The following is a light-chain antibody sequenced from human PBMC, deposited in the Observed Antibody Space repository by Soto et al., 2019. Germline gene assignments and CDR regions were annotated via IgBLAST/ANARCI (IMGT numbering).Light chain of an antibody. CDR2: EVS. V-gene: IGLV2-8*01. Sequence: QSALTQPPSASGSPGQSVTISCTGTSSDVGGYNYVSWYQQHTGKAPKLMIYEVSKRPSGVPDRFSGSKSGNTASLTVSVLQAEDEADYYCSSYAGSKSYVFGTGTKVTVL. J-gene: IGLJ1*01. CDR1: SSDVGGYNY. CDR3: SSYAGSKSYV.